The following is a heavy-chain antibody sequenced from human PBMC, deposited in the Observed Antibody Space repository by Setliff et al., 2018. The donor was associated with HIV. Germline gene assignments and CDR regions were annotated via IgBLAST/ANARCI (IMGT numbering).Heavy chain of an antibody. V-gene: IGHV1-18*01. CDR1: GYTFTNFG. D-gene: IGHD2-2*01. Sequence: ASVKVSCKASGYTFTNFGVGWVRQAPGQGLEWMGWVSPYNGHTKYEQRFQGRVTMSTDTSTSTIYMELTSLRSDDTAVYYCARWSCGRATCYDSPYNWFEPWGQGTLVTVSS. CDR3: ARWSCGRATCYDSPYNWFEP. CDR2: VSPYNGHT. J-gene: IGHJ5*02.